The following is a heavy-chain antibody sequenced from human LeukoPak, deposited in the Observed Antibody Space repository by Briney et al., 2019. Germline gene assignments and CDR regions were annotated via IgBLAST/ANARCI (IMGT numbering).Heavy chain of an antibody. CDR3: ARPTPYCSGGSCYFDY. CDR1: GYSISSGYY. V-gene: IGHV4-38-2*01. J-gene: IGHJ4*02. Sequence: SETLFLTCGVSGYSISSGYYGGWIRQPPGEGLEWIGSIYQRGRTYYNPSLKSRVTISVDTSKNQFSLKLSSVTAADTAVYYCARPTPYCSGGSCYFDYWGQGTLVTVSS. D-gene: IGHD2-15*01. CDR2: IYQRGRT.